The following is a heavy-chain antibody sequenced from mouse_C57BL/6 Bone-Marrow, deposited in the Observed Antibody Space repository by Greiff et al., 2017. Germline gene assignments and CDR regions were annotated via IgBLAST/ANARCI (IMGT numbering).Heavy chain of an antibody. D-gene: IGHD6-2*01. J-gene: IGHJ4*01. Sequence: QVKLQQPGAELVKPGASVKLSCKASGYTFTSYGMHWVKQRPGQGLEWIGMINPSSGSTNYNETFKSKATLTVDKSSSTAYMQLSSLTSEDSAVYYCASRGGLLSYFYAIDYWGQGTAVTVSS. CDR1: GYTFTSYG. CDR2: INPSSGST. V-gene: IGHV1-64*01. CDR3: ASRGGLLSYFYAIDY.